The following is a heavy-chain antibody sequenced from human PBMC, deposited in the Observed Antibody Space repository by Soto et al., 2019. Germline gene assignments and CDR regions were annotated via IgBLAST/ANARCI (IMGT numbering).Heavy chain of an antibody. CDR3: ARARSSSSLNWFDP. J-gene: IGHJ5*02. V-gene: IGHV1-8*01. CDR1: GYTFTSYD. CDR2: MNPNSGNT. Sequence: QVQLVQSGAEVKKPGASVKVSCKASGYTFTSYDINWVRQATGQGLEWMGWMNPNSGNTGYAQKCQGRVTTTMNTSISTAYMELSSLRSEDTAVYYCARARSSSSLNWFDPWGQGTLVTVSS. D-gene: IGHD6-13*01.